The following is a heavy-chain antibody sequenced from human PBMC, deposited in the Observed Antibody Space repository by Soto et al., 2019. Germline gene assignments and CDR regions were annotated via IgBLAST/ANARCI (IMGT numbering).Heavy chain of an antibody. CDR1: GDSVSSNSAA. Sequence: SQTLSLTCAISGDSVSSNSAAWNWIRQSPSRGLEWLGRTYYRSKWYNDYAVSVKSRITINPDTSKNQFSLQLNSVTPEDTAVYYCARDRRFLEWFHPVYFDYWDQGTLVTVSS. CDR3: ARDRRFLEWFHPVYFDY. D-gene: IGHD3-3*01. J-gene: IGHJ4*02. CDR2: TYYRSKWYN. V-gene: IGHV6-1*01.